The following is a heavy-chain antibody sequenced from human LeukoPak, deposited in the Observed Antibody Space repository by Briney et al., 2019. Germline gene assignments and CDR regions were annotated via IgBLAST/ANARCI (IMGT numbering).Heavy chain of an antibody. V-gene: IGHV4-4*07. Sequence: SETLSLTRTVSGGSISSYYWSWIRQPAGKGLEWIGRIYTSGSTNYNPSLKSRVTMSVDTSKNQFSLKLSSVTAADTAVYYCAREGDYYDSSGYSQLWGQGTLVTVSS. D-gene: IGHD3-22*01. J-gene: IGHJ1*01. CDR1: GGSISSYY. CDR2: IYTSGST. CDR3: AREGDYYDSSGYSQL.